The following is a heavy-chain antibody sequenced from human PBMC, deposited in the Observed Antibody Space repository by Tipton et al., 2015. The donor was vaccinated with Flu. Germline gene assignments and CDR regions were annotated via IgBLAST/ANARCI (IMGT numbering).Heavy chain of an antibody. CDR2: IYTSGST. J-gene: IGHJ3*02. Sequence: TLSLTCTVSGGSISNYYWSWIRQPAGKGLEWIGRIYTSGSTNYNPSLNSRVTMSVDTSNNQFSLKLSSVTAADTAMYFCARESASSNRAFDIWGQGTTVTVSS. CDR1: GGSISNYY. CDR3: ARESASSNRAFDI. D-gene: IGHD6-13*01. V-gene: IGHV4-4*07.